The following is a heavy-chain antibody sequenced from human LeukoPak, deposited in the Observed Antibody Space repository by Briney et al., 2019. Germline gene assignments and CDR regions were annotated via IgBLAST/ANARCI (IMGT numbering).Heavy chain of an antibody. D-gene: IGHD3-10*01. CDR1: GGTFSSYA. Sequence: SVKVSCKASGGTFSSYAISWVRQAPGQELEWMGGIIPIFGTANYAQKFQGRVTITADESTSTAYMELSSLRSEDTAVYYCARDLNYYGSGSFRGFDYWGQGTLVTVSS. CDR2: IIPIFGTA. CDR3: ARDLNYYGSGSFRGFDY. J-gene: IGHJ4*02. V-gene: IGHV1-69*13.